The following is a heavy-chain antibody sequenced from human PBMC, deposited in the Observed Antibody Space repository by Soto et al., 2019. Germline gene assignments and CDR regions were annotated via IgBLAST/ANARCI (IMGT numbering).Heavy chain of an antibody. Sequence: QLLESGGGLVQPGGSLRLSCAASGFTFSHYAMSWVRQAPGTGLEWVASISGTGGKTFSAVSVEGRFTISRDNSKDRRFLKMNSMRAEDTAVYYCAKDSRYGDYALGSYSPYGMGGWGGGTAVTVSA. CDR1: GFTFSHYA. CDR2: ISGTGGKT. D-gene: IGHD4-17*01. CDR3: AKDSRYGDYALGSYSPYGMGG. V-gene: IGHV3-23*01. J-gene: IGHJ6*04.